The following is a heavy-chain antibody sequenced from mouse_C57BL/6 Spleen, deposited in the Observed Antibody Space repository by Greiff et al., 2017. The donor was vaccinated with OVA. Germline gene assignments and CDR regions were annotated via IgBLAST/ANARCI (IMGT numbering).Heavy chain of an antibody. CDR3: STPRGYAMDY. CDR1: GYSFTGYY. CDR2: INPSTGGT. V-gene: IGHV1-42*01. J-gene: IGHJ4*01. Sequence: VQLQQSGPELVKPGASVKISCKASGYSFTGYYMNWVKQSPEKSLEWIGEINPSTGGTTYNQKFKAKATLTVDKSSSTAYMQLKSLTSEDSAVYYCSTPRGYAMDYWGQGTSDTVSS.